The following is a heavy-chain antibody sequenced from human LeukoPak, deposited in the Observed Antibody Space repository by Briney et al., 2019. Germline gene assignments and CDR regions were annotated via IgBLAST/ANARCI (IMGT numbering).Heavy chain of an antibody. D-gene: IGHD3-22*01. J-gene: IGHJ4*02. CDR1: GFTFSSYS. Sequence: GGSLRLSCAASGFTFSSYSMNWVRRAPGKGLEWVSYISSSSSTIYYADSVKGRFTISRDNAKNSLYLQMNSLRAEDTAVYYCAREVTGYYDSSGYYYNIDYWGQGTLVTVSS. CDR2: ISSSSSTI. V-gene: IGHV3-48*01. CDR3: AREVTGYYDSSGYYYNIDY.